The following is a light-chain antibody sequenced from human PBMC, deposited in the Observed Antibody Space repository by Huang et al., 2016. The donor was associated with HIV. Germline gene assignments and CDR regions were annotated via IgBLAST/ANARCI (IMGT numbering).Light chain of an antibody. CDR1: QSVSTY. V-gene: IGKV3-11*01. CDR3: QQRSNWPLT. CDR2: DAS. Sequence: EIVLTQSPATLSLSPGERATLSCRASQSVSTYLAWFQQKRGQAPRLLIYDASNRATGIPVRFSGGGSGTDFTLTISSLEPEDFAVYYCQQRSNWPLTFGGGTKVEIK. J-gene: IGKJ4*01.